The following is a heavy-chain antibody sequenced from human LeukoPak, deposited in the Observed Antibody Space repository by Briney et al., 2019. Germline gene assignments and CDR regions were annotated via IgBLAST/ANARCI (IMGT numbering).Heavy chain of an antibody. Sequence: PSETLSLTCIVSGGSISSSIYYWAWVRQPPGKGLEWIGTVFNGATQYSPSLRSRVTMTVDTSKNQFSLNLSSVTAADTAVYYCARGRGSSWYYFDSWGQGTLVTVSS. CDR1: GGSISSSIYY. V-gene: IGHV4-39*07. D-gene: IGHD6-13*01. CDR3: ARGRGSSWYYFDS. CDR2: VFNGAT. J-gene: IGHJ4*02.